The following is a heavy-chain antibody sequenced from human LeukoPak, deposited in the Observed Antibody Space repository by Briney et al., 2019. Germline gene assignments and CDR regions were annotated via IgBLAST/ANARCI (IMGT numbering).Heavy chain of an antibody. CDR3: ATLGGPTEY. D-gene: IGHD3-16*01. V-gene: IGHV4-59*01. J-gene: IGHJ4*02. CDR2: INHSGTT. CDR1: GGSISSYY. Sequence: SETLSLTCTVSGGSISSYYWSWIRQPPGKGLEWIGYINHSGTTNYNPSLKTRVIISLDTPKNEFSMKLNSVTAADTAVYYCATLGGPTEYWGQGTLVTVSS.